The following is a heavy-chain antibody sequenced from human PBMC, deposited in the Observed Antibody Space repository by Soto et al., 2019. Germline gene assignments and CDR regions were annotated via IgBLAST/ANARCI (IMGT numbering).Heavy chain of an antibody. Sequence: QVQLVESGGGVVRPGTSLRLSCEGSGFSFNDYGMNWVRQAPGKGLEWVAVIWYDGSVTHYADSVKGRFTISRDISKNTLYLQMNSLRVEDTAVYFCARGGKWELLLRLWGQGTLVTVSS. CDR1: GFSFNDYG. CDR3: ARGGKWELLLRL. J-gene: IGHJ4*02. CDR2: IWYDGSVT. D-gene: IGHD1-26*01. V-gene: IGHV3-33*01.